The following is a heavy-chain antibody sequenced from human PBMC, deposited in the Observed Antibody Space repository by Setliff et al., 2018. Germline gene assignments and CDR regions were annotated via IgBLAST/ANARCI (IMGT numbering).Heavy chain of an antibody. Sequence: PSETLRLSCAASRFTFSNYWMSWVRQAPGKGLEWVANIKEDGSEKYYVDSVKGRFTISRDNAKNSLDLQMNSLRGEDTAVYYCVRDRWKVIVNRGDDAFDLWGQGAMVTVSS. J-gene: IGHJ3*01. CDR1: RFTFSNYW. CDR3: VRDRWKVIVNRGDDAFDL. D-gene: IGHD3-22*01. V-gene: IGHV3-7*01. CDR2: IKEDGSEK.